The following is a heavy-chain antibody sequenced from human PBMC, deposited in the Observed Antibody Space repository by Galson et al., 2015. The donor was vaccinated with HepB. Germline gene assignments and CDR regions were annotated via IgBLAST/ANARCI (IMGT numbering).Heavy chain of an antibody. CDR2: IYPGDSDT. D-gene: IGHD1-26*01. V-gene: IGHV5-51*01. J-gene: IGHJ3*02. CDR3: ARLSYRGPDAFDI. CDR1: GYSFTSDW. Sequence: QSGAEVKKPGESLRISCKVFGYSFTSDWIGWVRQMPGKGLEWMGIIYPGDSDTRYSPSFQGQVTISADKSISTAYLQWSSLKASDTAMYYCARLSYRGPDAFDIWGQGTMVTVSS.